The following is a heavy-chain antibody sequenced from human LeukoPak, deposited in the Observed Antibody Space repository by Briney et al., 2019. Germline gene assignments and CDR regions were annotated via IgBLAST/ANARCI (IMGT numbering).Heavy chain of an antibody. CDR3: AREAVFGLEESPYDAFDI. CDR2: ISSSSSYI. Sequence: GGSLRLSCAASGFTFSSYSMNWVRQAPGKGLEWVSSISSSSSYIYYADSVKGRFTISRDNAKNSLYLQMNSLRAEDTAVYYCAREAVFGLEESPYDAFDIWGQGTMVTVSS. D-gene: IGHD3-10*02. CDR1: GFTFSSYS. J-gene: IGHJ3*02. V-gene: IGHV3-21*01.